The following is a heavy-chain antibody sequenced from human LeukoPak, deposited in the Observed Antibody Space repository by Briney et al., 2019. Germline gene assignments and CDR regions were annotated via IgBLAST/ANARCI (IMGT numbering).Heavy chain of an antibody. J-gene: IGHJ4*02. Sequence: GGSLRLSCAASGFPFSSYWMAXXRQAPGKGLEWVATITLDGSDSYYVDSVKGRFTVSRDNAKNSLYLQMNSLRVEDTAVFYCTTENWYVFENWGQGSLVTVSS. V-gene: IGHV3-7*04. CDR1: GFPFSSYW. D-gene: IGHD1-1*01. CDR2: ITLDGSDS. CDR3: TTENWYVFEN.